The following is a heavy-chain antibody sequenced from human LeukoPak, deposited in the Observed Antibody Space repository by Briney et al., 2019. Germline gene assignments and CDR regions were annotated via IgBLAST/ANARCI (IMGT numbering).Heavy chain of an antibody. V-gene: IGHV3-48*01. Sequence: QPGGSLRLSCAASGFTFSSYSMNWVRQAPGKGLEWVSYISSSSSTIYYADSVKGRFTVSRGNAKNSLYLQMNSLRAEDTAVYYCAAEGMDVWGKGTTVTVSS. CDR3: AAEGMDV. J-gene: IGHJ6*04. CDR2: ISSSSSTI. CDR1: GFTFSSYS.